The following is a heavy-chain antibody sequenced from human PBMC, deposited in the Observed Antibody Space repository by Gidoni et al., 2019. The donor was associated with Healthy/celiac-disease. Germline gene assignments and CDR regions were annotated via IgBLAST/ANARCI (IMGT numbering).Heavy chain of an antibody. CDR1: VFTFSSYA. CDR2: ISGCGGST. D-gene: IGHD2-2*01. J-gene: IGHJ4*02. V-gene: IGHV3-23*01. CDR3: AKAFIVVVPAAYGSGWDD. Sequence: EVQLLESGGGLVQPGVSLRLSCAVSVFTFSSYAMSRARQAPGKGLEWVSGISGCGGSTYYADSVKGRFTISRDNSKNTLYLQMNSLRAEDTAVYYCAKAFIVVVPAAYGSGWDDWGQGTLVTVSS.